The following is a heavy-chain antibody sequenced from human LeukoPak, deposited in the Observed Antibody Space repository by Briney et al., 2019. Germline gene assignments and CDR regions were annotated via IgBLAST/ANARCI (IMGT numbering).Heavy chain of an antibody. Sequence: SETLSLTCTVSGGSISSYYWSWIRQPPGKGLEWIGYIYYSGSTNYNPSLKSRVTISVDTSKNQFSLKLSSVTAADTAVYYCARRDPTPRDAFNIWGQGTMVAVSS. CDR3: ARRDPTPRDAFNI. V-gene: IGHV4-59*01. D-gene: IGHD2-15*01. CDR1: GGSISSYY. J-gene: IGHJ3*02. CDR2: IYYSGST.